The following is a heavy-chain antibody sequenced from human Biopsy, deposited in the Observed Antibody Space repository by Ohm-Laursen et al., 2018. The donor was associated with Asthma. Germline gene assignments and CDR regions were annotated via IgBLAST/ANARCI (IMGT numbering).Heavy chain of an antibody. V-gene: IGHV1-3*04. D-gene: IGHD3-9*01. CDR2: VNTGNGDT. Sequence: SVKVSCKASGYNFISFAIHWVRQAPGQRLEWMGWVNTGNGDTKYSQKFQSRVTITRDTSASTAYMELRSLRSEDTATYYCARTYYDFLTGQVKDVFGVWGQGTMVTVSS. CDR1: GYNFISFA. CDR3: ARTYYDFLTGQVKDVFGV. J-gene: IGHJ3*01.